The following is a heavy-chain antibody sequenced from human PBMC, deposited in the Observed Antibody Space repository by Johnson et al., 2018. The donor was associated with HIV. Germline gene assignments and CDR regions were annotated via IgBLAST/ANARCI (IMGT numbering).Heavy chain of an antibody. CDR3: ARDSEECSGGSCYFDAVEI. CDR2: IYRGVNT. D-gene: IGHD2-15*01. J-gene: IGHJ3*02. V-gene: IGHV3-66*01. CDR1: GFTFSSYA. Sequence: VQLVESGGGVVQPGGSLRLSCAASGFTFSSYAMHWVRQAPGKGLEWVSVIYRGVNTYYADSVKGRFTISRDNSKNTLYLQMDSRRVEDTAVYYCARDSEECSGGSCYFDAVEIGGQGTRVTVSS.